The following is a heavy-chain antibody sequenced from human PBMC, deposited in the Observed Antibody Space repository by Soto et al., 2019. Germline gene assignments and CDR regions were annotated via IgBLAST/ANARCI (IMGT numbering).Heavy chain of an antibody. CDR2: IYNSGST. CDR3: ARAAPSRISSYGMDV. V-gene: IGHV4-30-4*01. Sequence: SETLSLTCTVSGGSISSGDYYWSWIRQPPGKGLEWIGYIYNSGSTYYNPSLKSRVTISVDTSKNQFSLKLSSVTAADTAVYYCARAAPSRISSYGMDVWGQGTTVTVSS. J-gene: IGHJ6*02. CDR1: GGSISSGDYY. D-gene: IGHD6-6*01.